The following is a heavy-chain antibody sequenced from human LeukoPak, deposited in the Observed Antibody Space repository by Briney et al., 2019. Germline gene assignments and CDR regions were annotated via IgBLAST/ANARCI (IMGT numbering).Heavy chain of an antibody. Sequence: PGRPLRLSCAASGFSFSSYAMHWVRQAPGKGLEWVAVISYDGSDKYYADSVKGRFTISRDNSKNTLYLQMNSLRAEDTAVYYCARSSWPSRKYGDYGSSYYYYGMDVWGQGTTVTVSS. CDR1: GFSFSSYA. CDR3: ARSSWPSRKYGDYGSSYYYYGMDV. J-gene: IGHJ6*02. CDR2: ISYDGSDK. D-gene: IGHD4-17*01. V-gene: IGHV3-30*19.